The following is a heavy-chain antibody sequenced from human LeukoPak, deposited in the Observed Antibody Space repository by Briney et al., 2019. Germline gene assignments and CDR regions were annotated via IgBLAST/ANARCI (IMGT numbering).Heavy chain of an antibody. J-gene: IGHJ3*02. CDR2: INPDGSIT. V-gene: IGHV3-74*01. CDR1: GFTPSGYW. D-gene: IGHD1-26*01. CDR3: ARGGSGSPLDAFDI. Sequence: PGGSLRLSCAASGFTPSGYWIHWVRQAAGKGLVWVALINPDGSITSYADSVKGRITISRDNSKNTLYLQMNSLRSEDTAVYYCARGGSGSPLDAFDIWGQGTMVTVSS.